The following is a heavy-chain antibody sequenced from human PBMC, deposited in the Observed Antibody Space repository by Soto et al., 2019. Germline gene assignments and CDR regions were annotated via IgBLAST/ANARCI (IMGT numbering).Heavy chain of an antibody. CDR2: IYYSGST. CDR1: GGSISSYY. V-gene: IGHV4-59*01. CDR3: ARSFSGWYSGFAFDI. D-gene: IGHD6-19*01. J-gene: IGHJ3*02. Sequence: TSETLSLTCTVSGGSISSYYWSWIRQPPGKGLEWIGYIYYSGSTNYNPSLKSRVTISVDTSKNQFSLKLSSVTAADTAVYYCARSFSGWYSGFAFDIWGQGTMVTVSS.